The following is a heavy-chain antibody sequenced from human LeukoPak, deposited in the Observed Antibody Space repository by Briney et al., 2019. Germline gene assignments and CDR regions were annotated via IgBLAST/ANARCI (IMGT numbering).Heavy chain of an antibody. CDR3: ARENYDSGTYLYGMDV. CDR2: IYSGGST. J-gene: IGHJ6*02. V-gene: IGHV3-53*01. CDR1: GFTVSSNY. D-gene: IGHD3-10*01. Sequence: QAGGSLRLSCAASGFTVSSNYMSWVRQAPGKGLEWVSVIYSGGSTYYADSVKGRFTISRDNSKNTLYLQMNSLRAEDTAVYYCARENYDSGTYLYGMDVWGQGTTVTVSS.